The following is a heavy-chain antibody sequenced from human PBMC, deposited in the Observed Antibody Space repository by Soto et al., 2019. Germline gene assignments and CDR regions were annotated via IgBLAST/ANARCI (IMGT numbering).Heavy chain of an antibody. J-gene: IGHJ5*02. CDR2: FYYSGST. V-gene: IGHV4-30-4*01. D-gene: IGHD3-10*01. CDR3: ASGPYGSGSYYYNWFDP. Sequence: SETLSLTCTVSGGSISSGGYYWSWIRHPPGKGLEWIGYFYYSGSTYYNPSLKSRVTISVDTSKNQFSLKLSSVTAADTAVYYCASGPYGSGSYYYNWFDPWGQGTLVTVSS. CDR1: GGSISSGGYY.